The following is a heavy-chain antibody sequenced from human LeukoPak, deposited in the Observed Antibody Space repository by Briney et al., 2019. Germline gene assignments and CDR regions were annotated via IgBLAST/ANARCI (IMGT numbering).Heavy chain of an antibody. D-gene: IGHD4-17*01. Sequence: SQTLSLTCAISGDSVSSNSAAWNWIRQSPSRGLEWLGRTYYRSKWYNDYAVSVKSRITINPDTSKNQFPLQLNSVTPEDTAVYYCARDPDGDYVGSGAFDIWGQGTMVTVSS. J-gene: IGHJ3*02. CDR1: GDSVSSNSAA. CDR3: ARDPDGDYVGSGAFDI. V-gene: IGHV6-1*01. CDR2: TYYRSKWYN.